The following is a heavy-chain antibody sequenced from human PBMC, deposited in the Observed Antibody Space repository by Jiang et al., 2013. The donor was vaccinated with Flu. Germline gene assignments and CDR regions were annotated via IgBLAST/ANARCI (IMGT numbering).Heavy chain of an antibody. CDR2: INPSGGST. V-gene: IGHV1-46*01. CDR1: GYTFTSYY. J-gene: IGHJ6*02. Sequence: VQLVESGAEVKKPGASVKVSCKASGYTFTSYYMHWVRQAPGQGLEWMGIINPSGGSTSYAQKFQGRVTMTRDTSTSTVYMELSSLRSEDTAVYYCARDLQLLRFLEWPHGSWDYYYGMDVWGQGTTVTVSS. CDR3: ARDLQLLRFLEWPHGSWDYYYGMDV. D-gene: IGHD3-3*01.